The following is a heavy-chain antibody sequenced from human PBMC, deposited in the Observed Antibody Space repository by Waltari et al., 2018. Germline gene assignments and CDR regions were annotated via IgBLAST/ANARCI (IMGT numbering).Heavy chain of an antibody. CDR3: ARARGGYSYGYLRAYYYGMDV. D-gene: IGHD5-18*01. J-gene: IGHJ6*02. V-gene: IGHV4-34*01. CDR1: GGSFSGYY. Sequence: QVQLQQWGAGLLKPSETLSLTCAVYGGSFSGYYWSWIRQPPGKGLEWIGEINHSGSTNYNPALKSRVTISVDTSKNQVSLKLSSVTAADTAVYYCARARGGYSYGYLRAYYYGMDVWGQGTTVTVSS. CDR2: INHSGST.